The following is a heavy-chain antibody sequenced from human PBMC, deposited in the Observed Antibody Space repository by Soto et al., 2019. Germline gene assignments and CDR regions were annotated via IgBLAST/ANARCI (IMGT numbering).Heavy chain of an antibody. Sequence: GGSLRLSCAASGFTFSSYAMSWVRQAPGKGLEWVSAISGSGGSTYYADSVKGRFTISRDNSKNTLYLQMNSLRAEDTAVYYCAKGGEGYYDSSGYPTPDYWGQGTLVTVSS. CDR1: GFTFSSYA. CDR2: ISGSGGST. V-gene: IGHV3-23*01. D-gene: IGHD3-22*01. J-gene: IGHJ4*02. CDR3: AKGGEGYYDSSGYPTPDY.